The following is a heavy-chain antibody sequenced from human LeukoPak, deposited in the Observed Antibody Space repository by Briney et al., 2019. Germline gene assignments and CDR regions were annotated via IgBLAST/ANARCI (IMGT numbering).Heavy chain of an antibody. CDR3: ARDYGSGSYYAFDI. CDR1: GFSFDDYA. V-gene: IGHV3-9*01. Sequence: GGSLRLSCAASGFSFDDYAMHWVRQAPGKGLEWVSGISWNSGIIGYADSVKGRFTISRDNAKNSLYLQMNSLRAEDTALYYCARDYGSGSYYAFDIWGQGTMVTASS. D-gene: IGHD3-10*01. J-gene: IGHJ3*02. CDR2: ISWNSGII.